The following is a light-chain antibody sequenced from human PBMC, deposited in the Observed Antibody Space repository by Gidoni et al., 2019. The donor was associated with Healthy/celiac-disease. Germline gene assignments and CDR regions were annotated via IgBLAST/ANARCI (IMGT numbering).Light chain of an antibody. V-gene: IGLV2-23*01. CDR2: EGS. CDR3: CSYAGSSTLV. Sequence: QSALTQPASVSGSPGPSITISCTGTSNDVGSYNLVSWYQQHPGKAPKLMIYEGSKRPSGVSNRFSGSKSGNTASLTISGLQAEDEADYYCCSYAGSSTLVFGGGTKLTVL. J-gene: IGLJ2*01. CDR1: SNDVGSYNL.